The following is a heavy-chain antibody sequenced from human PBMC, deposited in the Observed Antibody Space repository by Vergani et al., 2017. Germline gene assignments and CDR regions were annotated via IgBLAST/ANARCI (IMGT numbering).Heavy chain of an antibody. Sequence: QVQLVQSGAEVKKPGSSVKVSCKASGGTFSSYAISWVRQAPAQGREWMGGILPLFGTANYAQKFQGRVTITADESTSTAYMEQSSLRSEDTAVYYFARGYCSSNSIRGYKGRMDVWGKGTTVTVSS. CDR2: ILPLFGTA. V-gene: IGHV1-69*01. CDR3: ARGYCSSNSIRGYKGRMDV. D-gene: IGHD2-2*01. CDR1: GGTFSSYA. J-gene: IGHJ6*03.